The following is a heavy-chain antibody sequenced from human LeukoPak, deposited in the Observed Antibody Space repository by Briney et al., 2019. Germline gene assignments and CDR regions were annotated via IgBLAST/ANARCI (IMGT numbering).Heavy chain of an antibody. J-gene: IGHJ5*02. CDR2: IYYSGST. CDR1: GGSISSSSYY. Sequence: SETLSLTCTVSGGSISSSSYYWGWIRQPPGKGLEWIGSIYYSGSTYYNPSLKSRVTISVDTSKNQFSLTVSSVTAADTAVYYCARKGGGQLVNTRRWFDPWGQGTLVTVSS. CDR3: ARKGGGQLVNTRRWFDP. D-gene: IGHD6-6*01. V-gene: IGHV4-39*01.